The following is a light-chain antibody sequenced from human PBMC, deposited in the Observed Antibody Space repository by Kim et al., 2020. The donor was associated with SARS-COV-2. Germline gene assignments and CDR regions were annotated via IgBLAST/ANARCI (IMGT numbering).Light chain of an antibody. CDR1: SSNIGTNG. CDR2: SNH. CDR3: ATWDGSLNGWA. J-gene: IGLJ3*02. Sequence: QSVVTQPPSASGTPGQSVTISCSGSSSNIGTNGIYWYQQLPGTAPKLVMHSNHQRPSGVPDRFSGSRSGTSGSLTISGLQSEDEAEYHCATWDGSLNGWAFGGGTQLTVL. V-gene: IGLV1-44*01.